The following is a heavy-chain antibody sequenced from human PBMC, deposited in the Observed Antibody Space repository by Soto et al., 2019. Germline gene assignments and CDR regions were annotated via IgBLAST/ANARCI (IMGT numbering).Heavy chain of an antibody. D-gene: IGHD2-21*01. CDR1: GFTFTRYA. Sequence: EVHLLESGGALVQPGGSLRLPCAASGFTFTRYAMSWVRQAPGKGLEWVSSISASGGGTYYADSVKGRFTISRDNSRNTLSLQMNSLRVEDTAIYYCAKDGYCGGDCYSEDHWGQGTLVTVSS. CDR2: ISASGGGT. J-gene: IGHJ4*02. CDR3: AKDGYCGGDCYSEDH. V-gene: IGHV3-23*01.